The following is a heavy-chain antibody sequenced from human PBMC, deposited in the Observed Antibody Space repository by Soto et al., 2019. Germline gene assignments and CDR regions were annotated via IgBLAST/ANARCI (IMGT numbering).Heavy chain of an antibody. D-gene: IGHD6-19*01. V-gene: IGHV3-23*01. CDR1: GFTSNSYA. CDR2: ISDIGGTT. J-gene: IGHJ4*02. Sequence: EVQLLESGGGLVQPGRSLRLSCAASGFTSNSYAVNWVRQAPGKGLEWVSAISDIGGTTYYADSVKGRFTISRDNSKNTLYLQMNSLRAEDTAVYYCAREYSSAWKTVDYWGQGTLVTVSS. CDR3: AREYSSAWKTVDY.